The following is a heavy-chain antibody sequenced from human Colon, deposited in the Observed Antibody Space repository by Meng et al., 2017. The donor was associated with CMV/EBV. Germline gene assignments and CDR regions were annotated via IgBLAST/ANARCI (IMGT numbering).Heavy chain of an antibody. Sequence: VSGGSISRSDHYWGWIRQPPGKGLEWIGYIYHNGDTNYNPSLKSRVSLSLDTSNNQFSLHLSSVTAADTAMYYCSRITIFNNFFDPWGQGTLVTVSS. CDR3: SRITIFNNFFDP. J-gene: IGHJ5*02. CDR2: IYHNGDT. V-gene: IGHV4-61*05. D-gene: IGHD3-3*01. CDR1: GGSISRSDHY.